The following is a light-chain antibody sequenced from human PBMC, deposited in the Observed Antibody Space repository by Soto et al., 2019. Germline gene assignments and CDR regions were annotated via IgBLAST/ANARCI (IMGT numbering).Light chain of an antibody. J-gene: IGLJ2*01. CDR2: EVT. CDR3: SSYTTSTTLV. V-gene: IGLV2-14*01. Sequence: QSVLTQPASVSGSPGQSITISCTGTSSDVGGYNYVSWYQQHPSKAPKLLIYEVTSRPSGVSDRFSGSKSGNTAPLTISGLQTEDEADYYCSSYTTSTTLVFGGGTKVTVL. CDR1: SSDVGGYNY.